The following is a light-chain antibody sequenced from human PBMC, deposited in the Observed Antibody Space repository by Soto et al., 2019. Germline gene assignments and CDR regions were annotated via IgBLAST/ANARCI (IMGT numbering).Light chain of an antibody. CDR1: SSDVGGYNF. CDR2: EVS. V-gene: IGLV2-14*01. J-gene: IGLJ1*01. CDR3: CSYTSRSTLV. Sequence: QSVLTQPASVSGSPGPSVTISCTGTSSDVGGYNFVSWYQQHPGKAPKLIIYEVSNRPSGVSTRFSGSKSGNTASLSISGLQTEDGADYYCCSYTSRSTLVFGAGTKVTVL.